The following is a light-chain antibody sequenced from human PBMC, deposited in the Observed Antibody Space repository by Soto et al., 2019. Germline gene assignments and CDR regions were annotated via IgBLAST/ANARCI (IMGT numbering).Light chain of an antibody. Sequence: EIVLTQSPGTLSLSPGERATLSCRSSHSVSSNYLAWYQQKPGQAPRLLIYDASSRVTRIPDRFSGSGSGTDFTLTISSLEPVDFAVYYCKQYGISPTFGQGTKVEIK. CDR3: KQYGISPT. V-gene: IGKV3-20*01. CDR2: DAS. CDR1: HSVSSNY. J-gene: IGKJ1*01.